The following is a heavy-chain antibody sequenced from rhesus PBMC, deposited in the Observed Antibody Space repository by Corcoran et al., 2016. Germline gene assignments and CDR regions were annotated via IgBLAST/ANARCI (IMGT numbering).Heavy chain of an antibody. CDR3: TRGGYCTGSGCYGLDS. J-gene: IGHJ6*01. V-gene: IGHV1-180*01. D-gene: IGHD2-21*01. Sequence: QVQLVQSGAEIKQPGASVKLSCKASGYTFTSYYMHWVRQDPGQVLEWIRMISPYNGKKSHAQNYQGRVNITTDTSKSTGYMELSSLRSEDTAVYYCTRGGYCTGSGCYGLDSWGQGVVVTVSS. CDR1: GYTFTSYY. CDR2: ISPYNGKK.